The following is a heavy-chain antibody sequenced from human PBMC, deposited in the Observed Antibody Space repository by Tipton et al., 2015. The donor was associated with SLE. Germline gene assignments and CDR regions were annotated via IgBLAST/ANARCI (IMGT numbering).Heavy chain of an antibody. V-gene: IGHV3-9*01. CDR1: GVTIFEHA. D-gene: IGHD3-10*01. CDR2: IMWNSGRI. CDR3: AKDPLPGRFPVVQGAYLGY. Sequence: SGVTIFEHAIHWVRQVPGKGLEWVSGIMWNSGRIGYADSVKGRFTISRDNAKNSLYLQMNSLRADDTALYYCAKDPLPGRFPVVQGAYLGYWGHGTLVTVSS. J-gene: IGHJ4*01.